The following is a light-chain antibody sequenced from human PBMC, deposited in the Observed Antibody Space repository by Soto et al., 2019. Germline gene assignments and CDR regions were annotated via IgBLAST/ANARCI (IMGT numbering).Light chain of an antibody. CDR2: SAS. Sequence: DIQLTQSPSFLSAFVGDTVTIPCRASQAMSTYLAWYQQKPGKVPKLLIRSASTLHSGVPPRFSGGGSGTEFTLTISTLQPDDSGLYYCQQLNGYQLAFGGGTNVEIK. CDR3: QQLNGYQLA. J-gene: IGKJ4*01. V-gene: IGKV1-9*01. CDR1: QAMSTY.